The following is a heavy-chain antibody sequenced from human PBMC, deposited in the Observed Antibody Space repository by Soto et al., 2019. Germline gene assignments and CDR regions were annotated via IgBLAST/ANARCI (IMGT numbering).Heavy chain of an antibody. V-gene: IGHV3-64D*06. CDR3: VKGNQLLRYYFEF. Sequence: PGGSLRLSCSVSGFTFSNYAMHWVRQAPGEGLEYVPGITSDGDNTYHADTVKGRFTISRDNSKNTLYLQMSSLRVEGTAIYYCVKGNQLLRYYFEFWGQGTLVTVSS. D-gene: IGHD3-9*01. CDR1: GFTFSNYA. CDR2: ITSDGDNT. J-gene: IGHJ4*02.